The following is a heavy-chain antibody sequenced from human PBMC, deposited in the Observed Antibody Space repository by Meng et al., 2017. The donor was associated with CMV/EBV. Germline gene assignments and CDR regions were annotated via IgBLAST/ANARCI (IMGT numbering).Heavy chain of an antibody. D-gene: IGHD1/OR15-1a*01. J-gene: IGHJ6*02. CDR3: ARGRLTGTTLSSGMDV. V-gene: IGHV1-18*01. Sequence: ASVKVSCKASGYTFTTFGISWVRQAPGQGLEWMGWISGYNANTKYAQKFQGRVTMTTDTSTSTAYMELRSLRSDDTAVYYCARGRLTGTTLSSGMDVWAKGPRSPSP. CDR1: GYTFTTFG. CDR2: ISGYNANT.